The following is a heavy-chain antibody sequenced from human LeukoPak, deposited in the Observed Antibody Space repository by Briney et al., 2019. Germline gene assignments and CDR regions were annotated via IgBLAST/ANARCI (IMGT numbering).Heavy chain of an antibody. CDR3: ARGGFYCGGDCYVDY. J-gene: IGHJ4*02. V-gene: IGHV4-34*01. D-gene: IGHD2-21*02. CDR1: GGSFSPYL. CDR2: INHSGST. Sequence: SETLSLTCAVYGGSFSPYLWSWIRQPPGKGLEWIGEINHSGSTNYNPSLKSRVTISVDTSKNQFSLKLSSVTAADTAVYYCARGGFYCGGDCYVDYWGQGTLVTVSS.